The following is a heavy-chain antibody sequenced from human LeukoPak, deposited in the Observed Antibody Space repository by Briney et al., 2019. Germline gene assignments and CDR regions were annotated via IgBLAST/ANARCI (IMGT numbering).Heavy chain of an antibody. CDR3: ARPYYYDSRIDP. J-gene: IGHJ5*02. Sequence: SQTLSLTCTVSGGSISSGDYYWSWIRQPPGKDLEWIAYMYYSGSTYYNPSLKSRVTMSADTSKNQLSLKLSSVTAADTAVYYCARPYYYDSRIDPWGQGILVTVSS. CDR1: GGSISSGDYY. V-gene: IGHV4-30-4*01. CDR2: MYYSGST. D-gene: IGHD3-22*01.